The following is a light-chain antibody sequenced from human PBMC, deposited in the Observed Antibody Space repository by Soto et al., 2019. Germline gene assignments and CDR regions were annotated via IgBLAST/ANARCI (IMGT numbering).Light chain of an antibody. CDR3: QQYNNWPAIT. CDR2: GAS. Sequence: EILMTQSPATLSVSPGERATLSCRASQGVSSNFAWYQQKPGQAPRLLIYGASTRATGIPARFSGSGSGTEFALTISSLQSEDFAVHYCQQYNNWPAITFGQGTRLEIK. V-gene: IGKV3-15*01. CDR1: QGVSSN. J-gene: IGKJ5*01.